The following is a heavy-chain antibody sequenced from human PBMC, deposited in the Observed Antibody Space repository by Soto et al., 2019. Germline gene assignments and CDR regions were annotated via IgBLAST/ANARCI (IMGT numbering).Heavy chain of an antibody. D-gene: IGHD3-22*01. J-gene: IGHJ6*02. Sequence: QVQLVQSGAEVKKPGASVKVSCKASGYTFTSYGISWVRQAPGQGLEWMGWISAYNGNTNYAQKLPGRVTMTTDTSTSTAYMELRSLRSDDTAVYYCARDYYDSSGYYYYYYGMDVWGQGTTVTVYS. CDR3: ARDYYDSSGYYYYYYGMDV. CDR1: GYTFTSYG. V-gene: IGHV1-18*01. CDR2: ISAYNGNT.